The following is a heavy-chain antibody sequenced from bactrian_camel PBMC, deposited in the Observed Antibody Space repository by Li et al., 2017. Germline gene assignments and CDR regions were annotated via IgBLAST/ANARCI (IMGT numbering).Heavy chain of an antibody. J-gene: IGHJ4*01. V-gene: IGHV3S53*01. CDR1: GYTYNSYC. Sequence: LVESGGGPVQAGGSLRLSCAASGYTYNSYCMAWYRQAPGKERERVARITRDFVTTYADSVKGRFTISRDYAKNSLNLQMDNPEPEDSGIYYCAAGSVAGIPIIWQFSETEYEYWGQGTQVTVS. D-gene: IGHD7*01. CDR3: AAGSVAGIPIIWQFSETEYEY. CDR2: ITRDFVT.